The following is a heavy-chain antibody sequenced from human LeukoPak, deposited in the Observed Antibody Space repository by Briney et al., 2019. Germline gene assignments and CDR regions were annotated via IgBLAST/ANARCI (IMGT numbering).Heavy chain of an antibody. Sequence: GGSLRLSCAASGFSFSIYGMNWVRQAPGKGLEWVSAISDSGSNTYYSDSVRGRFTISRDNSKNTLYLQMNSLRAEDTAVYYCAKGPGIAVAFDYWGQGTLVTVSS. CDR1: GFSFSIYG. V-gene: IGHV3-23*01. CDR3: AKGPGIAVAFDY. J-gene: IGHJ4*02. D-gene: IGHD6-19*01. CDR2: ISDSGSNT.